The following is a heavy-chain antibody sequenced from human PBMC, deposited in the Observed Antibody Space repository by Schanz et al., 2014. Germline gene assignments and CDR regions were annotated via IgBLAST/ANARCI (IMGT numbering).Heavy chain of an antibody. Sequence: QVQLLQFGGGVVQPGRSLRLSCAASGFTFSNYGMHWVRQAPGKGLEWVAVIWSDGSGKYYADSVKGRFTISRDNSKNTLYLQMNSLRAEDTAVYYCARANYRRKINFDYWGRGTLVTVSS. CDR1: GFTFSNYG. V-gene: IGHV3-33*08. CDR3: ARANYRRKINFDY. CDR2: IWSDGSGK. J-gene: IGHJ4*02. D-gene: IGHD3-10*01.